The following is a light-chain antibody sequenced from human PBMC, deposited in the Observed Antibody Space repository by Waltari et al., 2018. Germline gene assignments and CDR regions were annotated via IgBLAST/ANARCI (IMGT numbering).Light chain of an antibody. CDR2: DVT. V-gene: IGLV2-14*03. CDR1: RSDVGGYDF. J-gene: IGLJ1*01. CDR3: ASYTADSTYV. Sequence: HSALTQPASVSGSPGQSITISCTGTRSDVGGYDFVSWYRQHPGKAPKVIIFDVTHRPSGISGRFSGSKSGNTASLTISGLQADDEADYYCASYTADSTYVFGSGTTVTV.